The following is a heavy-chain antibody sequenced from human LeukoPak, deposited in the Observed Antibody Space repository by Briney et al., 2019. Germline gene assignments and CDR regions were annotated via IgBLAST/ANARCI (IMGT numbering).Heavy chain of an antibody. Sequence: PGGSLRLSCTPSVFTLRNYKENGVRQAPGKGLEWISYISSSGRTIYYADSVKGRFTISRDNAKTSLYLQMNSLRVEDTAVYYWARRGSAAEDGMDAWGQGTTVTVSS. CDR3: ARRGSAAEDGMDA. CDR1: VFTLRNYK. D-gene: IGHD2-2*01. CDR2: ISSSGRTI. J-gene: IGHJ6*02. V-gene: IGHV3-48*03.